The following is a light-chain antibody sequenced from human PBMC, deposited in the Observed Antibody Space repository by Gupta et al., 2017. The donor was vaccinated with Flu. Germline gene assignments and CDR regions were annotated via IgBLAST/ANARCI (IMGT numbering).Light chain of an antibody. J-gene: IGKJ5*01. CDR3: RQGTHWPPLT. Sequence: DVVMTQSPLSLPVTLGQPASISCRSSQSLVYSDGKTFLSWFHQRPGQSPRRLIYKVSHRDAGVPDRFSGSGSGTDFTLSISRGEAEDVGVYYCRQGTHWPPLTFGQGTRLEIK. CDR2: KVS. CDR1: QSLVYSDGKTF. V-gene: IGKV2-30*01.